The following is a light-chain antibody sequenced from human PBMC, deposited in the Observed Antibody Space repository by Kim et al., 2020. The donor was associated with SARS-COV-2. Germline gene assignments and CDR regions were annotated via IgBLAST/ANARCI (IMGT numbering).Light chain of an antibody. J-gene: IGLJ2*01. CDR2: DVN. CDR1: SSDY. V-gene: IGLV2-14*03. Sequence: SRSPGQSITISCTGSSSDYVSWYQQHPGKAPKLMIYDVNKRPSEVSSRFSSSKSGNTASLTISGLQAEDEGDYYCSSFISSSPYVLFGGGTQLTVL. CDR3: SSFISSSPYVL.